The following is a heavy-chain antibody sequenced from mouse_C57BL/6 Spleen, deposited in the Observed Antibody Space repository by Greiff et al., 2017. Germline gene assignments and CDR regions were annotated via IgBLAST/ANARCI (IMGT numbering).Heavy chain of an antibody. CDR3: TRDQEEGIYFDY. Sequence: EVKVVESGEGLVKPGGSLKLSCAASGFTFSSYAMSWVRQTPEKRLEWVAYISSGGDYIYYADTVKGRFTISRDNARNTLYLQMSSLKSEDTAMYYCTRDQEEGIYFDYWGQGTTLTVSS. CDR1: GFTFSSYA. D-gene: IGHD3-2*02. V-gene: IGHV5-9-1*02. CDR2: ISSGGDYI. J-gene: IGHJ2*01.